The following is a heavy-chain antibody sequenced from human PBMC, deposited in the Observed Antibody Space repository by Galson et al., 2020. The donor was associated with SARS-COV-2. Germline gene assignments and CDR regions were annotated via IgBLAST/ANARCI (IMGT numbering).Heavy chain of an antibody. Sequence: ETSETLSLTCAVSGDSVSRNYWTWIRQSPGKGLEWIGYIYNRGSTRYNPSLESRVTISLDMSKNQFSLKLDSVTAADTALYYCARHGPSPYSGCFEYWGQGILVTVSS. CDR3: ARHGPSPYSGCFEY. CDR2: IYNRGST. J-gene: IGHJ4*02. CDR1: GDSVSRNY. D-gene: IGHD5-12*01. V-gene: IGHV4-59*08.